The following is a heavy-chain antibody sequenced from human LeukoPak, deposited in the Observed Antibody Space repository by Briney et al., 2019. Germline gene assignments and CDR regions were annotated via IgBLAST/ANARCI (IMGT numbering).Heavy chain of an antibody. V-gene: IGHV3-74*01. CDR2: INSDGSST. CDR1: GFAFSKYW. Sequence: GGSLRLSCAASGFAFSKYWMHWVRQAPGKGLVWVSRINSDGSSTAYADSVKGRFTISRYNAKNTLYLQMNSLRAEDTAVYYCARGADSDLDVWGKGTTVTVSS. J-gene: IGHJ6*04. D-gene: IGHD2-15*01. CDR3: ARGADSDLDV.